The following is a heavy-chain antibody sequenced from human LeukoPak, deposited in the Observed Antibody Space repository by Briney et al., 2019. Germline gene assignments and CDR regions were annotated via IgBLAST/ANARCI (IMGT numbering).Heavy chain of an antibody. CDR2: ISGSGGST. J-gene: IGHJ4*02. V-gene: IGHV3-23*01. CDR1: GYTFSSYA. D-gene: IGHD5-12*01. Sequence: GGSLRLSCEASGYTFSSYAMSWVRQAPGQGLEWVSAISGSGGSTNYADSVKGRFTISRDNSKNTLYLHMNSLRAEDTAVYYCAKCVVATGSNYFDCWGGGTLLSDPS. CDR3: AKCVVATGSNYFDC.